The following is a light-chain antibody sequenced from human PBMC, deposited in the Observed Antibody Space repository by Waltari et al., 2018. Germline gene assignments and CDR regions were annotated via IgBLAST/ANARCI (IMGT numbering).Light chain of an antibody. Sequence: EIVMTQSPAILSVSPGESVTLSCRASRTGNSKLALYQQNPGQAPRLLIYGPSTRATGIPARFSGTGSGTEFTLTISSVQSADFAVYYCQQFYDWPLTFGGGTKVELK. J-gene: IGKJ4*01. V-gene: IGKV3-15*01. CDR2: GPS. CDR1: RTGNSK. CDR3: QQFYDWPLT.